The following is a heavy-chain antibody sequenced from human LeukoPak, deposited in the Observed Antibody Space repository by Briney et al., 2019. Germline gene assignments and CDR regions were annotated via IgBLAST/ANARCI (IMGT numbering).Heavy chain of an antibody. V-gene: IGHV4-39*01. J-gene: IGHJ4*02. CDR2: IYYSGTT. Sequence: SETLSLTSTVSGGSISSSSYYWAWIRQPPGKGLEWIGSIYYSGTTFYNPSLKSRVTISVDTSKNQFSLKLSSVTAADTAVYHCARRDIVATISTWGQGTLVTVSS. CDR1: GGSISSSSYY. CDR3: ARRDIVATIST. D-gene: IGHD5-12*01.